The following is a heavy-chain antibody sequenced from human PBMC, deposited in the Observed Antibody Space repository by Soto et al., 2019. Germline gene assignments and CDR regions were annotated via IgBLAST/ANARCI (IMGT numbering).Heavy chain of an antibody. CDR3: ARDEETYYYDSTPFDY. CDR2: IKQDGSEK. D-gene: IGHD3-22*01. V-gene: IGHV3-7*01. Sequence: GSLRLSCAASGFTFSSYWMSWVRQAPGKGLEWVANIKQDGSEKYYVDSVKGRFTISRDNAKNSLYLQMNSLRAEDTAVYYCARDEETYYYDSTPFDYWGQGTLVTVSS. CDR1: GFTFSSYW. J-gene: IGHJ4*02.